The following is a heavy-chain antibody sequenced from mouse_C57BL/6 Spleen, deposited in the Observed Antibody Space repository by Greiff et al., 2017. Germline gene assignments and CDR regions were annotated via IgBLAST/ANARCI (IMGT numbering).Heavy chain of an antibody. CDR3: ARRLITTVVAYYFDY. D-gene: IGHD1-1*01. Sequence: EVQVVESGGDLVKPGGSLKLSCAASGFTFSSYGMSWVRQTPDKRLEWVATISSGGSYTYYPDSVKGRFTISRDNAKNTLYLQMSSLKSEDTAMYYCARRLITTVVAYYFDYWGQGTTLTVSS. CDR2: ISSGGSYT. CDR1: GFTFSSYG. J-gene: IGHJ2*01. V-gene: IGHV5-6*01.